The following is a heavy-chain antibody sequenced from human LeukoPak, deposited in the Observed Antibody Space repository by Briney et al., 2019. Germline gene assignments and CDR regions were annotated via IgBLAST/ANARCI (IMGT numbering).Heavy chain of an antibody. V-gene: IGHV3-74*01. D-gene: IGHD3-16*01. Sequence: QPGGSLRLSCAASGFTFSSNWMHWVRQAPGKGLVWVSRINSDGSSTTYYADSVKGRFTISRDDAKNSLYLQMNDLRAEDTAVYYCVRDYDSWGQGTLVSVSS. CDR3: VRDYDS. CDR2: INSDGSSTT. CDR1: GFTFSSNW. J-gene: IGHJ5*02.